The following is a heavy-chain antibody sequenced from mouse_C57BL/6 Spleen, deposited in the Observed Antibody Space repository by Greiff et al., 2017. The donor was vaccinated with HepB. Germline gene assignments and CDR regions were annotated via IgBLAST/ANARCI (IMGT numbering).Heavy chain of an antibody. CDR2: ISSGGSYT. J-gene: IGHJ4*01. D-gene: IGHD3-3*01. V-gene: IGHV5-6*01. CDR3: ARRDGAMDY. CDR1: GFTFSSYG. Sequence: VQLKESGGDLVKPGGSLKLSCAASGFTFSSYGMSWVRQTPDKRLEWVATISSGGSYTYYPDSVKGRFTISRDNAKNTLYLQMSSLKSEDTAMYYCARRDGAMDYWGQGTSVTVSS.